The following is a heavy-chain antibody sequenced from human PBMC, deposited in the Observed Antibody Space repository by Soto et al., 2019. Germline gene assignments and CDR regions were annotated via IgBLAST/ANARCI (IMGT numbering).Heavy chain of an antibody. V-gene: IGHV4-34*01. D-gene: IGHD6-19*01. CDR1: GGSFSGYY. CDR2: INHSGST. CDR3: ARGRYSSGWHDYWYGMDV. J-gene: IGHJ6*02. Sequence: PSETLSLTCAVYGGSFSGYYWSWIRQPPGKGLEWIGEINHSGSTNYNPSLKSRVTISVDTSKNQFSLQLNSVTPEDTAVYYCARGRYSSGWHDYWYGMDVWGQGTTVTVSS.